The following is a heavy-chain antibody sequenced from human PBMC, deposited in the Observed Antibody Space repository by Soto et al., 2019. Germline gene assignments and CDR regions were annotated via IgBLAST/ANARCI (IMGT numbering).Heavy chain of an antibody. CDR3: ARGPTGYCTNGVCGMDV. Sequence: PSETLSLTCTVSGDPISSSGYYWGWIRQTPXKGLEWIGYIYYSGSTNYNPSLKSRVTISVDTSKNQFSLKLSSVTAADTAVYYCARGPTGYCTNGVCGMDVWGQGTTVTVSS. CDR1: GDPISSSGYY. V-gene: IGHV4-61*08. J-gene: IGHJ6*02. D-gene: IGHD2-8*01. CDR2: IYYSGST.